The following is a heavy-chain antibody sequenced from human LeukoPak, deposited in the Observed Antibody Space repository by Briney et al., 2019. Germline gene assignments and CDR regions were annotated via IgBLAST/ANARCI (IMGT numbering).Heavy chain of an antibody. CDR2: IYSRGGT. J-gene: IGHJ4*02. V-gene: IGHV3-66*02. D-gene: IGHD5-18*01. Sequence: GGSLRLSCGASGFTFVSYAMTWVRQAPGKGLECVSVIYSRGGTYYADSVQGRFTISRDNSKNTLYLQMNSLRAEDTAVYYCATPLDTAMVEMDYWGQGTLVTVSS. CDR1: GFTFVSYA. CDR3: ATPLDTAMVEMDY.